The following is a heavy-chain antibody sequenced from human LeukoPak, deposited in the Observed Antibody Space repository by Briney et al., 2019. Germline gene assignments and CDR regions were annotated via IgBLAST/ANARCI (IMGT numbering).Heavy chain of an antibody. D-gene: IGHD1-26*01. CDR3: ARGFGSSGRKSYYFDY. CDR1: GGSISSYY. Sequence: PSETLSLTCTVSGGSISSYYWSWIRQPPGKGLEWIGYIYYSGSTNYNPSLKSRVTISVDTSKNQFSLKLSSVTAADTAVYYCARGFGSSGRKSYYFDYWGQGTLVTVSS. CDR2: IYYSGST. J-gene: IGHJ4*02. V-gene: IGHV4-59*01.